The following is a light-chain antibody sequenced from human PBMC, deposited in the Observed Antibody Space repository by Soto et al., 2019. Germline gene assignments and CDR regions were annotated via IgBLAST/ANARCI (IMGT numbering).Light chain of an antibody. CDR1: HTISSC. CDR2: KAS. Sequence: DIQMTQSPSTLSGSVGDRVTITCRASHTISSCLAWYQQKPGKAPKLLIYKASTLKSGVPSRFSGSGSGTEFTLTISSLQPDDFATYYCQHYNSYSDAFGQGTK. V-gene: IGKV1-5*03. J-gene: IGKJ1*01. CDR3: QHYNSYSDA.